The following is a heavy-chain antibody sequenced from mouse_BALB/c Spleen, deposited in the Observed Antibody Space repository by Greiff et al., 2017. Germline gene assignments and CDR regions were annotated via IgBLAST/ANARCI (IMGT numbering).Heavy chain of an antibody. J-gene: IGHJ4*01. Sequence: DVKLVESGGGLVKLGGSLKLSCAASGFTFSSYYMSWVRQTPEKRLELVAAINSNGGSTYYPDTVKGRFTISRDNAKNTLYLQMSSLKSEDTALYYCARQGHYYGSSYAAMDYWGQGTSVTVSS. CDR3: ARQGHYYGSSYAAMDY. D-gene: IGHD1-1*01. CDR2: INSNGGST. V-gene: IGHV5-6-2*01. CDR1: GFTFSSYY.